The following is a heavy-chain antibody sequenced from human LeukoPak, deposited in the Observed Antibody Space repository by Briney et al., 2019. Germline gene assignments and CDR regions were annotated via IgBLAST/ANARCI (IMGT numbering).Heavy chain of an antibody. CDR3: ASETSSWLPWG. CDR1: GDSVSNNNVA. V-gene: IGHV6-1*01. D-gene: IGHD6-13*01. CDR2: TYYRSKWYQ. J-gene: IGHJ4*02. Sequence: SQTLSLTCAISGDSVSNNNVAWNWIRQSPSRGLGWLGRTYYRSKWYQEYAISVKSRITINPDTSKNQLSLQLNSVTPEDTAVYYCASETSSWLPWGWGQGTLVTVSS.